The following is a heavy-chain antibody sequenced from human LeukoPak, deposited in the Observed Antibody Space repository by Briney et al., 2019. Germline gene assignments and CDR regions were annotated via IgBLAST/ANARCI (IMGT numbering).Heavy chain of an antibody. CDR3: ARERDGFDV. CDR2: ISKDESYI. V-gene: IGHV3-30*04. J-gene: IGHJ3*01. Sequence: PGGSLRLSCAASGFSFSTSTMNWVRQAPGKGLEWVAVISKDESYIHYADSVKGRITISRDISTNTLFLQMDSLRVEDTALYYCARERDGFDVWGQGTTVTVSS. CDR1: GFSFSTST.